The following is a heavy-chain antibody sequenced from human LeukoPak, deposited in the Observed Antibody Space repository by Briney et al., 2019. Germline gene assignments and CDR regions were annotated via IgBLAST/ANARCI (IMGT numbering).Heavy chain of an antibody. J-gene: IGHJ4*02. CDR1: GFTFSSYE. CDR2: ISSSSSTI. Sequence: GGSLRLSCAASGFTFSSYEMNWVRQAPGKGLEWVSYISSSSSTIYYADSVKGRFTISRDNAKNSLYLQMNSLRAEDTAVYYCAREGLASYFDYWGQGTLVTVSS. V-gene: IGHV3-48*01. CDR3: AREGLASYFDY. D-gene: IGHD3-3*02.